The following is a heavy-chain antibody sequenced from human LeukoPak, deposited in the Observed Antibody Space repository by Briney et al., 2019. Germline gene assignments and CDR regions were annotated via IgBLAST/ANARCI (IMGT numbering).Heavy chain of an antibody. CDR3: ARERYCSSTSCYTSWFDP. CDR1: GGSFSGYY. Sequence: SETLSLTCAVYGGSFSGYYWSWIRQPPGKGLEWIGEINHSGSTNYNPSLKSRVTMSVDTSKNQFSLKLSSVTAADTAVYYCARERYCSSTSCYTSWFDPWGQGTLVTVSS. J-gene: IGHJ5*02. D-gene: IGHD2-2*02. CDR2: INHSGST. V-gene: IGHV4-34*01.